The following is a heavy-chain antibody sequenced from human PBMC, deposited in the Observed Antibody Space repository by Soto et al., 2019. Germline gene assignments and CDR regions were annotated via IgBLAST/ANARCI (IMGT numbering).Heavy chain of an antibody. J-gene: IGHJ6*03. CDR1: GYTFTSYD. Sequence: ASVKVSCKASGYTFTSYDINWVRQATGQGLEWMGWMNPNSGNTGYAQKFQGRVTMTRNTSISTAYMELSSLRSEDTAVYYCARGTGKDIVVVPAVFGYYYYYMDVWGKGTTVTVSS. D-gene: IGHD2-2*01. CDR3: ARGTGKDIVVVPAVFGYYYYYMDV. CDR2: MNPNSGNT. V-gene: IGHV1-8*01.